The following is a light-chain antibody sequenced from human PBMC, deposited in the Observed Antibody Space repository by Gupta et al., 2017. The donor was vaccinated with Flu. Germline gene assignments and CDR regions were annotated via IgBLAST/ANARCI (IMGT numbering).Light chain of an antibody. CDR3: QQSYSTPFT. CDR1: QSISSY. V-gene: IGKV1-39*01. CDR2: AAS. Sequence: PSYLSASVGDRVTITCRASQSISSYLNWYQQKPGKAPKLLIYAASSLQSGVPSRFSGSGSGTDFTLTISSLQPEDFATYYCQQSYSTPFTFGGGTKVEIK. J-gene: IGKJ4*01.